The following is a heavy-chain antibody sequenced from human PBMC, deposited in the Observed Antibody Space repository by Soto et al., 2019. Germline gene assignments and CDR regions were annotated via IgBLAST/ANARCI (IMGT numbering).Heavy chain of an antibody. CDR3: ARRVRGGSEYFDY. CDR2: IYYTGST. Sequence: QVQLQESGPGLVKPSETLSLTCTVSGDSISTGNSISSYFWSWLRQPPGKGLERIGYIYYTGSTKYNPSLKGRVTIPLDTSKNQYSLRLTSVTAADTAVYFCARRVRGGSEYFDYWGQGTLVTVSS. CDR1: GDSISTGNSISSYF. J-gene: IGHJ4*02. V-gene: IGHV4-61*01. D-gene: IGHD3-10*01.